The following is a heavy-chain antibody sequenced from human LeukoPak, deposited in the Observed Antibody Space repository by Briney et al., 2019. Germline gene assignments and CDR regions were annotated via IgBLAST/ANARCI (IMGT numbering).Heavy chain of an antibody. J-gene: IGHJ3*02. CDR3: ARPGGYAFDM. CDR1: GFNLRTYA. V-gene: IGHV3-30*04. CDR2: ITYDGTNT. Sequence: PGGSLRLSCVASGFNLRTYAFHWVRQAPGKGPEWVAFITYDGTNTYFADSVKGRFTLSRDNSQNALYLQMHSLKPSDTAVYYCARPGGYAFDMWGQGTMVTVSP.